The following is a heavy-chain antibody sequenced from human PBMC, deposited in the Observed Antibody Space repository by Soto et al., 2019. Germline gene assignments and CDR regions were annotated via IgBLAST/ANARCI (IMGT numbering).Heavy chain of an antibody. CDR1: GGSISSGGYY. J-gene: IGHJ4*02. CDR2: IYYSGST. Sequence: SETLSFTCTVSGGSISSGGYYWSWIRQHPGKGLEWIGYIYYSGSTYYNPSLESRVTISVDTSKNQFSLKLSSVTAADTAVYYCARSAGYSSSWYLYHFDYWGQGTLVTVSS. D-gene: IGHD6-13*01. V-gene: IGHV4-31*03. CDR3: ARSAGYSSSWYLYHFDY.